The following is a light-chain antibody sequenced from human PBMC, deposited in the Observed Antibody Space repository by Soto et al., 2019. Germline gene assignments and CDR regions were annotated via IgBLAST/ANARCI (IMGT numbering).Light chain of an antibody. J-gene: IGKJ1*01. CDR1: QSIGSW. CDR3: QHYNSYSPWT. V-gene: IGKV1-5*01. CDR2: DAS. Sequence: IQMTQSPSTLSASVGDRVTITCRASQSIGSWLAWYQQKPGKAPKLLIYDASNLESGVPSRFSGSGFGTEITLTISSLQPDDFATYYCQHYNSYSPWTFGQGTKVDIK.